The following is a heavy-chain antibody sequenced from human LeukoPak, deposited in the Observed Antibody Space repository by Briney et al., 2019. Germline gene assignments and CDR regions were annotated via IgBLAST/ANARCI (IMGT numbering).Heavy chain of an antibody. CDR1: GGTFSSYA. CDR2: IIPIFGTA. V-gene: IGHV1-69*01. Sequence: ASVKLSCKASGGTFSSYAISWVRQAPGQGLEWMGGIIPIFGTANYAQKFQGRVTITADESTSTAYMELSSLRSEDTAVYYCARGIVATDGENYYGMDVWGKGTTVTVSS. D-gene: IGHD5-12*01. J-gene: IGHJ6*04. CDR3: ARGIVATDGENYYGMDV.